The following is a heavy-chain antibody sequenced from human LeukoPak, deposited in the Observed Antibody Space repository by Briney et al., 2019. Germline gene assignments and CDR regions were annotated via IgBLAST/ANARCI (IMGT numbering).Heavy chain of an antibody. J-gene: IGHJ4*02. CDR3: ARRKRWLQERYFDY. CDR2: INHSGST. V-gene: IGHV4-34*01. D-gene: IGHD5-24*01. Sequence: SETLSLTCAVYGGSFSGYYWSWIRQPPGKGLEWIGEINHSGSTNYNPSLKSRVTISVDTSKNQFSLKLSSVTAADTAVYYCARRKRWLQERYFDYWGQGTLVTVSS. CDR1: GGSFSGYY.